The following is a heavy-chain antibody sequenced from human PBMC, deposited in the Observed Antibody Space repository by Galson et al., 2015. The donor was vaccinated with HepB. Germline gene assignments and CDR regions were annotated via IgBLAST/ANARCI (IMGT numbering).Heavy chain of an antibody. D-gene: IGHD2-2*01. V-gene: IGHV4-59*01. J-gene: IGHJ5*02. Sequence: SETLSLTCTVSGGSISSYYWSWIRQPPGKGLEWIGYIYYRGSTNYNPSLKSRVTISVDTSKNQFSLKLSSVTAADTAVYYCATLGSSTSNGYNWFDPWGQGTLVTVSS. CDR2: IYYRGST. CDR1: GGSISSYY. CDR3: ATLGSSTSNGYNWFDP.